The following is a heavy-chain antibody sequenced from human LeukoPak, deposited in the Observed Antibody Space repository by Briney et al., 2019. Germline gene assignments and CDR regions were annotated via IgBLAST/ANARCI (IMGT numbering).Heavy chain of an antibody. CDR1: GFTFSNAW. J-gene: IGHJ4*02. CDR3: TTDIIAAAGNPDY. D-gene: IGHD6-13*01. V-gene: IGHV3-15*01. Sequence: GGSLRLSCAASGFTFSNAWMSWVRQAPGKGLEWVGRIKSKTDGGTTDYAAPVKGRFTISRDGSKNTLYLQMNSLKTEDTAVYYCTTDIIAAAGNPDYWGQGTLVTVSS. CDR2: IKSKTDGGTT.